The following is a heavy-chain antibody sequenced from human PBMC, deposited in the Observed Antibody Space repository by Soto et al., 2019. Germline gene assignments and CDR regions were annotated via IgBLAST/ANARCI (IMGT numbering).Heavy chain of an antibody. CDR2: ISSRSDI. CDR1: GFTFSTYS. CDR3: AREYTAWPLAYGLDV. J-gene: IGHJ6*02. V-gene: IGHV3-21*01. Sequence: PWGSLRLSCVGSGFTFSTYSINCGRQSPWKWLEWVSSISSRSDIYYADSVKGRFTISRDNAKNSVSLQMNSLRAEDTAVYYCAREYTAWPLAYGLDVWGQGTTVTVS. D-gene: IGHD2-2*02.